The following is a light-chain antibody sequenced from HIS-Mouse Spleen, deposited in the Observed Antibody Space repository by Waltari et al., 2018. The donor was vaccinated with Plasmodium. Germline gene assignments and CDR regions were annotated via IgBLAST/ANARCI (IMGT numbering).Light chain of an antibody. CDR1: LSQLGIKP. J-gene: IGLJ3*02. Sequence: QSVLTPPPSASGTPEQRVTISFSGTLSQLGIKPLNWYQQRPGTAPKLLIYSNNQRPSGVPDRFSGSKSGTSASLAISGLQSEDEADYYCAAWDDSLNGWVFGGGTKLTVL. CDR3: AAWDDSLNGWV. CDR2: SNN. V-gene: IGLV1-44*01.